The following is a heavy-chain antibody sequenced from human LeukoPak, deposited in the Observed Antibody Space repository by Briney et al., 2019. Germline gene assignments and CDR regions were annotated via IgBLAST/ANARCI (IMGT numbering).Heavy chain of an antibody. Sequence: SETLSLTCTVSGYSISSGYYWGWIRQPPGKGLEWIGSIYHSGSTYYNPSLKSRVTISVDTSKNQFSLKLSSVTAADTAVYYCARLKHGRYCSGGSCYSAWFDPWGQGTLVTVSS. CDR3: ARLKHGRYCSGGSCYSAWFDP. J-gene: IGHJ5*02. CDR1: GYSISSGYY. V-gene: IGHV4-38-2*02. D-gene: IGHD2-15*01. CDR2: IYHSGST.